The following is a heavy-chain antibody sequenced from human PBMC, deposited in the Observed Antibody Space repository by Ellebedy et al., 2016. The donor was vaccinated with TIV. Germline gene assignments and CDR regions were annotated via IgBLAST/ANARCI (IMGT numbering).Heavy chain of an antibody. CDR3: ARDRSGNGAVFRSPPSAAMDV. Sequence: ASVKVSCKASGYTFIGYYMHWVRQAPGQGLEWMGWINPNSGGTNYAQKFQGWVTMTRDTSISTAYMELRRLRSDDTAIYYCARDRSGNGAVFRSPPSAAMDVWGQGTTVTVSS. V-gene: IGHV1-2*04. CDR1: GYTFIGYY. D-gene: IGHD2-8*01. J-gene: IGHJ6*02. CDR2: INPNSGGT.